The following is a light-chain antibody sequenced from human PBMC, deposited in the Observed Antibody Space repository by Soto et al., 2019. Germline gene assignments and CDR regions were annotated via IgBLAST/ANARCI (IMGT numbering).Light chain of an antibody. CDR1: QDISNY. CDR2: DAS. CDR3: QQYNKNPLT. V-gene: IGKV1-16*01. Sequence: DIQMTQSPSSLSASVGDRVTITCRASQDISNYLAWFQQKSGKAPKSLIYDASNSQSWVPSRFSGSGSGTEFTLTITSLQPEDFATYYCQQYNKNPLTFGGGTRVEIK. J-gene: IGKJ4*01.